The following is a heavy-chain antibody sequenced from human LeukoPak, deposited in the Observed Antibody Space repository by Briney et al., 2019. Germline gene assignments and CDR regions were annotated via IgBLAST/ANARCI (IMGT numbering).Heavy chain of an antibody. CDR3: ACLMVRGVTTDY. CDR1: GFTVSSNY. D-gene: IGHD3-10*01. J-gene: IGHJ4*02. Sequence: GGSLRLSCAASGFTVSSNYMSWVRQAPGKGLEWVSAISGSGGSTYYADSVKGRFTISRDNSKNTLYLQMNSLRAEDTAVYYCACLMVRGVTTDYWGQGTLVTVSS. CDR2: ISGSGGST. V-gene: IGHV3-23*01.